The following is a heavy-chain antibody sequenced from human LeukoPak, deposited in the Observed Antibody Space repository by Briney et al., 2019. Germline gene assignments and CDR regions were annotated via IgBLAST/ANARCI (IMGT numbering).Heavy chain of an antibody. CDR3: ARGGSVSYYFDY. Sequence: PGGSLRLSCAASGFTFSTYEMYWVRQAPGKGLEWVSYITTSGNSIYYADSVKGRFTISRDNTKNSLYLQMNSLRAEDTAVYYCARGGSVSYYFDYWGQGTLVTVSS. CDR1: GFTFSTYE. V-gene: IGHV3-48*03. J-gene: IGHJ4*02. D-gene: IGHD1-26*01. CDR2: ITTSGNSI.